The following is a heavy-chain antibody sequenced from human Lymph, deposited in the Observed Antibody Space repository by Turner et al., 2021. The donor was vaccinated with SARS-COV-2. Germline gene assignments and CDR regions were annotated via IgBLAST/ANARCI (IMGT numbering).Heavy chain of an antibody. CDR2: ISSRGSYI. CDR3: AREKLGELFDY. D-gene: IGHD3-10*01. Sequence: EVQLVESGGGVVKPGGALRLSCAASGFTFSSYSMNWVRQAPGKGLEWVSTISSRGSYIYYADSVKGRFTISRDNDKNSLYLQMNSLRADDTAVYYCAREKLGELFDYWGQGTLVTVSS. CDR1: GFTFSSYS. V-gene: IGHV3-21*01. J-gene: IGHJ4*02.